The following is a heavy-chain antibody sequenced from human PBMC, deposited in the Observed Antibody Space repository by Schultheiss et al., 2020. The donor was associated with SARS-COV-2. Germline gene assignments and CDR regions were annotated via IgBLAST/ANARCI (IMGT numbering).Heavy chain of an antibody. CDR3: PKDHPNYYYDSSGVYGMDV. J-gene: IGHJ6*02. V-gene: IGHV3-30*18. D-gene: IGHD3-22*01. CDR1: GFTFSSYG. Sequence: GESLKISCAASGFTFSSYGMHWVRQAPGKGLEWVAVISYDGSNKYYADSVEGRFTISRDNSKNTLYLQMNSLRAEDTAVYYCPKDHPNYYYDSSGVYGMDVWGQGTTVTVSS. CDR2: ISYDGSNK.